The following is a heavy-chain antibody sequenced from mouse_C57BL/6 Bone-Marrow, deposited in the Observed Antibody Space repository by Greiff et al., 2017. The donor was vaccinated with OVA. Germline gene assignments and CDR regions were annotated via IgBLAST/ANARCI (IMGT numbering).Heavy chain of an antibody. D-gene: IGHD2-5*01. V-gene: IGHV5-12*01. Sequence: EVKVVESGGGLVQPGGSLKLSCAASGFTFSDYYMYWVRQTPEKRLEWVAYISNGGGSTYYPDTVKGRFTISRDNAKNTLYLQMSRLKSEDTAMYYCARHSNQRAWFAYWGQGTLVTVSA. CDR3: ARHSNQRAWFAY. J-gene: IGHJ3*01. CDR2: ISNGGGST. CDR1: GFTFSDYY.